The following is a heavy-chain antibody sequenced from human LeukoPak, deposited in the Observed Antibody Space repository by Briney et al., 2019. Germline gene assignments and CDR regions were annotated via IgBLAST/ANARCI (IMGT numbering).Heavy chain of an antibody. CDR2: INPSGGST. D-gene: IGHD3-22*01. V-gene: IGHV1-46*01. CDR3: AIGYYDSSGYQLFDY. Sequence: ASVKLSCKASGYTFTSYYMHWVRQAPGQGLEWMGIINPSGGSTSYAQKFQGRVTMTRDMSTSTVYMELSSLRSEDTAVYYCAIGYYDSSGYQLFDYWGQGTLVTVSS. J-gene: IGHJ4*02. CDR1: GYTFTSYY.